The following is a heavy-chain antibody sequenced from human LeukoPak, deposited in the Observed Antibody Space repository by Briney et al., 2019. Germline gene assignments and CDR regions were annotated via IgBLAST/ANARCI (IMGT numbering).Heavy chain of an antibody. CDR3: ARDLEDCSGGSCYLLFDY. CDR1: GYTFTGYY. Sequence: ASVKVSCKASGYTFTGYYMHWVRQAPGQGFEWMGWINPNSGGTNYAQKFQGRVTMTRDTSISTAYMELSRLRSDDTAVYYCARDLEDCSGGSCYLLFDYWGQGTLVTVSS. D-gene: IGHD2-15*01. CDR2: INPNSGGT. V-gene: IGHV1-2*02. J-gene: IGHJ4*02.